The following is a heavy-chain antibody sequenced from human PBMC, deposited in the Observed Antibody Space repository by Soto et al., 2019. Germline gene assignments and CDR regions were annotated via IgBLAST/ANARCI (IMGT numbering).Heavy chain of an antibody. J-gene: IGHJ2*01. CDR3: ARVYRVTGVKRPYWYFDL. CDR1: GYTFTSYY. V-gene: IGHV1-46*01. Sequence: QVQLVQSGAEVKKPGASVKVSCKASGYTFTSYYMHWVRQAPGQGLEWMGIINPSGGSTSYAQKFQGRVTRTRDTSTSTVYMELSSLRSEDTAVYYCARVYRVTGVKRPYWYFDLWGRGTLVTVSS. CDR2: INPSGGST. D-gene: IGHD1-20*01.